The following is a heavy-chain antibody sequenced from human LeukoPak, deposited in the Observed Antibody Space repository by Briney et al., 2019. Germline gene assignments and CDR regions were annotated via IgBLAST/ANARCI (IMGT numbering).Heavy chain of an antibody. CDR2: IYDSGST. J-gene: IGHJ5*02. Sequence: SETLSLTCTVSGGSIRSYHWSWIRQPPGKRLEWIGYIYDSGSTNYNPSLKSRVTISIDTSKNQFSLKLSSVTAADTAVYYCARGRPTTSIAAARVNWFDPWGQGTLVTVSS. CDR3: ARGRPTTSIAAARVNWFDP. D-gene: IGHD6-13*01. CDR1: GGSIRSYH. V-gene: IGHV4-59*01.